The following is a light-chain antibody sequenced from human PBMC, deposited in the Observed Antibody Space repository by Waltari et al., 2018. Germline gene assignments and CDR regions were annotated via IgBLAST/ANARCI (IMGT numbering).Light chain of an antibody. CDR3: QQFNNWPQT. J-gene: IGKJ4*01. CDR1: QSVSRD. CDR2: GAS. Sequence: EVVMTQSPATLSVSPGERATPPCRASQSVSRDLAWYQQKPGQAPRLLIYGASTRITGVPARFTGSGSGAEFSLTISSLQSEDVAIYYCQQFNNWPQTFGGGTQVEIK. V-gene: IGKV3-15*01.